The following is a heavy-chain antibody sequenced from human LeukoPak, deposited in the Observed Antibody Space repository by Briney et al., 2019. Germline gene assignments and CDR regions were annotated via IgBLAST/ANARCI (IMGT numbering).Heavy chain of an antibody. D-gene: IGHD5-12*01. J-gene: IGHJ4*02. CDR1: GFTFSSYA. Sequence: GGSLRLSCAASGFTFSSYAMSWVRQAPGKGLEWVSGISGCGGSTYYADSVKGRFTISRDNSKNTLYLQMNSLRAEDTAVYYCAKEPGHSGYDYGDYWGQGTLVTVSS. V-gene: IGHV3-23*01. CDR3: AKEPGHSGYDYGDY. CDR2: ISGCGGST.